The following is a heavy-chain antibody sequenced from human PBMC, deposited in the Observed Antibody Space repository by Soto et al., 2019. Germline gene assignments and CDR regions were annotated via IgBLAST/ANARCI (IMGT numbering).Heavy chain of an antibody. CDR1: GFTFSSYW. Sequence: PGGSLRLSCAASGFTFSSYWMSWVRQAPGKGLEWVANIKQDGSEKYYVDSVKGRFTISRDNAKNSLYLQMNSLRAEDTAVYYCARDSSYCSGGSCYSREPSGFDPWGQGTLVTVSS. CDR2: IKQDGSEK. CDR3: ARDSSYCSGGSCYSREPSGFDP. V-gene: IGHV3-7*01. J-gene: IGHJ5*02. D-gene: IGHD2-15*01.